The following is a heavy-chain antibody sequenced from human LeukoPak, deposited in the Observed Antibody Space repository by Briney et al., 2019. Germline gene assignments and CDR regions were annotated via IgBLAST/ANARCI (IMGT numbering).Heavy chain of an antibody. CDR3: ARDWEKQQPFDY. J-gene: IGHJ4*02. CDR2: IKQDGSEK. Sequence: GGSLRLSCAASGFTFSSYWMSWARQGPGKGREWVANIKQDGSEKYYVDSVKGRFTISRDNAKDSLYLQMNSLRAEDTAVYYCARDWEKQQPFDYWGQGTLVTVSS. V-gene: IGHV3-7*01. D-gene: IGHD6-13*01. CDR1: GFTFSSYW.